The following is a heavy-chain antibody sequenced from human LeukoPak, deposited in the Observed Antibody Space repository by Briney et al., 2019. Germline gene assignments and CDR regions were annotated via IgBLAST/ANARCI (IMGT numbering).Heavy chain of an antibody. Sequence: GGSLRLSCAASGFTLRNSAMHWVRQAPGKGLEWVAVISDDGDNKYYADSVKGRFTISRDNSKNTLYLQMSSLRAEDTAIYYCASLKGSTSDYWGQGTLVIVSA. CDR1: GFTLRNSA. CDR3: ASLKGSTSDY. D-gene: IGHD2-2*01. J-gene: IGHJ4*02. V-gene: IGHV3-30*14. CDR2: ISDDGDNK.